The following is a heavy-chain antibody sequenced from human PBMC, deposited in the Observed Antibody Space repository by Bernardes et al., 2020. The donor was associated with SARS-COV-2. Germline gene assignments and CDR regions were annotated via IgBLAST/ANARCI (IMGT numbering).Heavy chain of an antibody. J-gene: IGHJ4*02. Sequence: ASVKVSCKASGYTFTSYGISWVRQAPGQGLEWMGWISAYNGDTNYAQKFQGRVTVTTDTSTTTAYMEVRSLTSDDTAVYFCARALPNRGVGRNWYLDDWGQGTLVTVSS. V-gene: IGHV1-18*01. CDR3: ARALPNRGVGRNWYLDD. D-gene: IGHD3-10*01. CDR2: ISAYNGDT. CDR1: GYTFTSYG.